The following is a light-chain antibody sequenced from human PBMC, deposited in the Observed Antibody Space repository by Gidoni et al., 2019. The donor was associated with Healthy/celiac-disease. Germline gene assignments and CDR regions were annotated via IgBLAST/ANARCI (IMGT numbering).Light chain of an antibody. Sequence: DIQMTQPPSSLSASVGDRVTITCRASQSISSYLNWYQQKPGKAPKLLIDDAYSLQSGVPSRFSGSGSGTDFTLTISSLQPEDFATYYCQQSYSTPPTFGQGTKVEIK. V-gene: IGKV1-39*01. J-gene: IGKJ1*01. CDR3: QQSYSTPPT. CDR1: QSISSY. CDR2: DAY.